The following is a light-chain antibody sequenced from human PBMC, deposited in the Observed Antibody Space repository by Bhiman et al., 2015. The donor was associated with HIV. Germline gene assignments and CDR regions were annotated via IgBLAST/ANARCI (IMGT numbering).Light chain of an antibody. CDR3: TSYTSSSTVI. CDR2: DVG. V-gene: IGLV2-14*01. J-gene: IGLJ2*01. CDR1: SSEVGDSNY. Sequence: QSALTQPASVSGSPGQSITISCTGTSSEVGDSNYVSWYQQPPGKAPKLMIYDVGKRPSGVSNRFSGSKSGNTASLTISGLQAEDEAAYYCTSYTSSSTVIFGGGTELTVL.